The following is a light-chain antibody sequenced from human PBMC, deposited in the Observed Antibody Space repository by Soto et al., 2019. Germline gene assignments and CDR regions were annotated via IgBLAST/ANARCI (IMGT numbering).Light chain of an antibody. CDR2: DAS. Sequence: EIVLTQSPGTLSLSPGESATLSCRASHTISSSYLAWYQQKPGQAPRLLIYDASNLEAGVHSRFRGSGSGTDFTFTISRLQPEDIATYYCRQYENLPTFGQGTRLEIK. CDR3: RQYENLPT. J-gene: IGKJ5*01. V-gene: IGKV3-20*01. CDR1: HTISSSY.